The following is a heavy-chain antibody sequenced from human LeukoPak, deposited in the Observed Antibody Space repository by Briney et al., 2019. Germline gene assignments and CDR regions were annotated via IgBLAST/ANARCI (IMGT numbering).Heavy chain of an antibody. J-gene: IGHJ3*01. CDR1: GFTFSSCW. CDR2: IKQDGSEN. CDR3: ATSLTTASDTSAYGAFDV. Sequence: PGGSLRLSCAASGFTFSSCWVSWVRQAPGKGLEGVANIKQDGSENYYVDSVKGRFTISRDNAKNSLYLQMNSLRAEDTAVYYCATSLTTASDTSAYGAFDVWGQGTMVTVSS. V-gene: IGHV3-7*05. D-gene: IGHD3-22*01.